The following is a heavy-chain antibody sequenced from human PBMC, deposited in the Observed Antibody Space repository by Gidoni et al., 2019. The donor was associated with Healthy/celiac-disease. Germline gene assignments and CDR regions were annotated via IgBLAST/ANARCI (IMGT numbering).Heavy chain of an antibody. V-gene: IGHV1-58*02. CDR3: AAESLRLAADRGKDAFDI. D-gene: IGHD6-25*01. CDR2: IVVGSGNT. J-gene: IGHJ3*02. CDR1: GFTFTSSA. Sequence: QMQLVQSGPEVKKPGTSVKVSCKASGFTFTSSAIQWVRQARGQRLEWIGWIVVGSGNTNYAQKVQETVTITRDMSTSTAYMELSSLRSEDTAVYYCAAESLRLAADRGKDAFDIWGQGTMVTVSS.